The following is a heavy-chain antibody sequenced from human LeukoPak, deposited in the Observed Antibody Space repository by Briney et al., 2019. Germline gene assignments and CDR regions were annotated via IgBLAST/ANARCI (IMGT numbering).Heavy chain of an antibody. J-gene: IGHJ4*02. CDR2: INWNGGST. Sequence: GGSLRLSCAASGFTFSSYWMSWVRQAPGKGLEWVSGINWNGGSTGYADSVKGRFTISRDNAKNSLYLQMNSLRAEDTALYYCASSAGVGNYGDYAFDYWGQGTLVTVSS. D-gene: IGHD4-17*01. V-gene: IGHV3-20*04. CDR3: ASSAGVGNYGDYAFDY. CDR1: GFTFSSYW.